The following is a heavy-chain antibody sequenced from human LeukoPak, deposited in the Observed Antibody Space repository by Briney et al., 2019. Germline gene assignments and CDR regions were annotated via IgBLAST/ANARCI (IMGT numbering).Heavy chain of an antibody. V-gene: IGHV3-30-3*01. D-gene: IGHD6-19*01. J-gene: IGHJ4*02. CDR1: GSTFSSYA. Sequence: QSGGSLRLSCAASGSTFSSYAMHWVRQAPGKGLEWVAVISYDGSNKYYADSVKGRFTISRDNSKNTLYLQMNSLRAEDTAVYYCARTQYSSGWYAAFDYWGQGTLVTVSS. CDR3: ARTQYSSGWYAAFDY. CDR2: ISYDGSNK.